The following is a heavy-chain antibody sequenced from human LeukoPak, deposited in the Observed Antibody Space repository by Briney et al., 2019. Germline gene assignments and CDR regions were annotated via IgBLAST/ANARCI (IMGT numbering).Heavy chain of an antibody. J-gene: IGHJ6*02. CDR1: GYTFSIYY. Sequence: GASVKVSCKASGYTFSIYYMHWVRQAPGQGLEWMGWINPNSGGTNYAQKFQGRVTVTTDTSISTAYMEMSRLISDDTAVYYCVRVRSYYYGMDVWGQGTTVTVSS. V-gene: IGHV1-2*02. CDR2: INPNSGGT. CDR3: VRVRSYYYGMDV.